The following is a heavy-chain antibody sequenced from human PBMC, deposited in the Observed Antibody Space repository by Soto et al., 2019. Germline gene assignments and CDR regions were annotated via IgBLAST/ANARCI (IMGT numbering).Heavy chain of an antibody. CDR1: GFSFSSYG. D-gene: IGHD6-19*01. CDR2: ISYDGGNK. CDR3: ANSREGWPDY. V-gene: IGHV3-30*18. Sequence: QVQLVESGGGVVQPGRSLRLSCADSGFSFSSYGMHWVRQAPGKGLEWVAVISYDGGNKFYADSVKGRFTISRDNSKNTLYLQMNSLRAEDTAVYYCANSREGWPDYWGQGTLVTVSS. J-gene: IGHJ4*02.